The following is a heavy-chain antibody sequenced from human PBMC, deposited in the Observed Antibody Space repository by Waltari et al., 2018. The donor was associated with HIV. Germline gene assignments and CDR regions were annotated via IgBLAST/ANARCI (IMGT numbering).Heavy chain of an antibody. CDR2: IDYRGST. D-gene: IGHD3-16*02. CDR3: ARSVGFDHIWGSYPAD. CDR1: VDSFADYDWSFIEHY. J-gene: IGHJ4*02. Sequence: VQLHQWGAGLLKPSETLSLTCAVYVDSFADYDWSFIEHYWSWIRQSPRKGLEWIAEIDYRGSTNYNPSLGSRFSISIDTSKKQFSLKVTSVTAADTGVYYCARSVGFDHIWGSYPADWSKGTRVTVSS. V-gene: IGHV4-34*01.